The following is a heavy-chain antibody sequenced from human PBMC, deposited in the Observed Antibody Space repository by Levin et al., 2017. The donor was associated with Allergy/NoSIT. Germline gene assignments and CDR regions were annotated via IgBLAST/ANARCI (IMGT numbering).Heavy chain of an antibody. CDR3: AGGGFYYDSTGYAQSFDC. Sequence: SETLSLTCTVSGASINDYYWSWIRQPPGKGLEWIAYIFYGGNTNYSPSLKSRVTISVDTSENQFSLKLSSVTAADTAVYYCAGGGFYYDSTGYAQSFDCWGQGTLVTVSS. CDR2: IFYGGNT. V-gene: IGHV4-59*01. CDR1: GASINDYY. D-gene: IGHD3-22*01. J-gene: IGHJ4*02.